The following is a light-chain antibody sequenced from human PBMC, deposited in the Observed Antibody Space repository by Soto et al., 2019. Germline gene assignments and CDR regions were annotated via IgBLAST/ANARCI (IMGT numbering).Light chain of an antibody. CDR3: QAWDSSTARGV. V-gene: IGLV3-1*01. Sequence: SYELTQPPSVSVSPGQTATITCSGDELGDKYACWYQQKPGQSPVLVIYQDNKRPSGIPERFSGSNSGNTATLTISGTQAMDEADYYCQAWDSSTARGVFGGGTKLTVL. CDR2: QDN. J-gene: IGLJ2*01. CDR1: ELGDKY.